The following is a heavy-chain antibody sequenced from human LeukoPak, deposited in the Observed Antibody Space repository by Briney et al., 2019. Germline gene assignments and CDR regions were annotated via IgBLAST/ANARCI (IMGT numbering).Heavy chain of an antibody. Sequence: GGSLRLSCVASAFSDKSNYMSWVRQAPGKGLEWVSVSYSGGSTYYEDSVKGRFTVSRDNSKNTLYLQMNSLRAEDTAVYYCARTSGYDLRHYYYYGMDVWGQGTTVTVSS. CDR3: ARTSGYDLRHYYYYGMDV. CDR2: SYSGGST. D-gene: IGHD5-12*01. CDR1: AFSDKSNY. J-gene: IGHJ6*02. V-gene: IGHV3-53*05.